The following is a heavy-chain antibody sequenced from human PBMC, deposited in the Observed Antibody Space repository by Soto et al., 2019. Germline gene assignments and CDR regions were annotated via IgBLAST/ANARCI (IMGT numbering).Heavy chain of an antibody. CDR1: GYTFTNYW. CDR2: IYPGDSDT. CDR3: ARYPTLTDYFFHGMDV. Sequence: PGESLKISCKGSGYTFTNYWIVWVRQIPGKGLEWMGIIYPGDSDTRYSPSFQGQVTISADRSISTAYLQWSSLKASDPGMYYCARYPTLTDYFFHGMDVWGQGPTVTSP. V-gene: IGHV5-51*01. J-gene: IGHJ6*02. D-gene: IGHD4-17*01.